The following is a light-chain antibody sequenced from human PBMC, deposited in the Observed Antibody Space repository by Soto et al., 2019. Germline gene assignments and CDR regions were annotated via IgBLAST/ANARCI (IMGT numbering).Light chain of an antibody. J-gene: IGKJ2*01. V-gene: IGKV1-5*03. Sequence: DIQMTQSPSTLSASVGDRVTITCRASQSVSSWLSWYQQKPGKAPKLLIYEASTIESGVPSRFSGSVSETEFNLTVSSLQPDDFATYYYQQYNRYYTFGQGTKLEIK. CDR3: QQYNRYYT. CDR2: EAS. CDR1: QSVSSW.